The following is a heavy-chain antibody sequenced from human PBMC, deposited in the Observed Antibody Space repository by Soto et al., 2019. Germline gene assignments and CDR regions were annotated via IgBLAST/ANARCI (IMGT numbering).Heavy chain of an antibody. CDR3: ARGGRGTGTRRSYYYYMDV. V-gene: IGHV6-1*01. CDR2: TYYRSKWYN. CDR1: GDSVSSNSAA. J-gene: IGHJ6*03. D-gene: IGHD1-1*01. Sequence: SQTLSLTCAISGDSVSSNSAAWNWIRQYPSRGLEWMGRTYYRSKWYNDYAVSVKSRITINPDTFKNQFSLQLNSVTPEDTAVYYFARGGRGTGTRRSYYYYMDVWGKGTTVTVSS.